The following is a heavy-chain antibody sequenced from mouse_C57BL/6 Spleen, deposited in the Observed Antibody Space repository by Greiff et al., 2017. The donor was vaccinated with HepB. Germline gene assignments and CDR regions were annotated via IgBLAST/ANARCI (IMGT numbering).Heavy chain of an antibody. V-gene: IGHV1-55*01. CDR1: GYTFTSYW. D-gene: IGHD2-3*01. J-gene: IGHJ4*01. CDR2: IYPGSGST. Sequence: QVQLQQPGAELVKPGASVKMSCKASGYTFTSYWITWVKLRPGQGLEWIGDIYPGSGSTNYNEKFKSKATLTVDTSSSTAYMQLSSLTSEDSAVYYCAIDGYYDYAMDYWGQGTSVTVSS. CDR3: AIDGYYDYAMDY.